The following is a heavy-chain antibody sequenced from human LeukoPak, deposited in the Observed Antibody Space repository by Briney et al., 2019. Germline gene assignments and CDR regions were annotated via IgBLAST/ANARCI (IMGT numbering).Heavy chain of an antibody. CDR2: IGSSGGST. D-gene: IGHD5-24*01. CDR3: VKDIQLST. Sequence: GGSLRLSCAASGFNFITAAMTWLRQAPGKGLEWVSLIGSSGGSTYYADSVKGRFTISRDNSNHTLSLQMNSLRVEDTAIYYCVKDIQLSTWGLGTMVTVSS. CDR1: GFNFITAA. V-gene: IGHV3-23*01. J-gene: IGHJ3*01.